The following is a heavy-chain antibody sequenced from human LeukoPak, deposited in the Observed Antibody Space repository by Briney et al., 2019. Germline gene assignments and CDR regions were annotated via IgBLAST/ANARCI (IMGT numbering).Heavy chain of an antibody. Sequence: SQTPSLTCTVSGGSISSYYWSWIRQPPGKGLEWIGYIYYSGSTNYNPSLKSRVTISVDTSKNQFSLKLSSVTAADTAVYYCALLRGYFQHWGQGTLVTVSS. D-gene: IGHD1-26*01. CDR3: ALLRGYFQH. V-gene: IGHV4-59*08. CDR1: GGSISSYY. J-gene: IGHJ1*01. CDR2: IYYSGST.